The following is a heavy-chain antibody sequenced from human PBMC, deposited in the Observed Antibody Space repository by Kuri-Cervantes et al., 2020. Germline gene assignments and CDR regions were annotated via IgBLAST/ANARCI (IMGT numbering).Heavy chain of an antibody. CDR2: IKQDGSET. V-gene: IGHV3-7*01. Sequence: GGSLRLSCVASGFTYSDSWMSWVRQAPGKGLEWVATIKQDGSETYYVDSVRGRFTISRDNAKNSLYLQMNSLRVEDTAVYYCARDAGHNGYDLLDYWGQGSLVTVSS. CDR1: GFTYSDSW. J-gene: IGHJ4*02. D-gene: IGHD5-12*01. CDR3: ARDAGHNGYDLLDY.